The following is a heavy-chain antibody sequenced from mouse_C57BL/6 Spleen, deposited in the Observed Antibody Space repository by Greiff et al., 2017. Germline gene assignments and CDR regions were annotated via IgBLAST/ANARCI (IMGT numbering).Heavy chain of an antibody. J-gene: IGHJ4*01. Sequence: EVQLVESGGGLVKPGGSLKLSCAASGFTFSDYGMHWVRQAPEKGLEWVAYISSGSSTIYYADTVKGRFTISRDNAKNTLFLQMTSLRSEDTAMYYCARPNWDYAMDYWGQGTSVTVSS. D-gene: IGHD4-1*01. V-gene: IGHV5-17*01. CDR2: ISSGSSTI. CDR3: ARPNWDYAMDY. CDR1: GFTFSDYG.